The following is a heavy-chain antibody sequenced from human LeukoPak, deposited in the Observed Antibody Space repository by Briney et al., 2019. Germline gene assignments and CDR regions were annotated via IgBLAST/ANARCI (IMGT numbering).Heavy chain of an antibody. V-gene: IGHV3-74*01. CDR2: INSDGSST. CDR3: ARAHPRFDY. Sequence: PGGSLRPAWAAYGLTFSSYWMHWVRQAPGKGLVWVSRINSDGSSTSYADSVKGRFTISRDNAKNTLYLQMNSLRAEDTAVYYCARAHPRFDYWGQGALVTASS. J-gene: IGHJ4*02. CDR1: GLTFSSYW.